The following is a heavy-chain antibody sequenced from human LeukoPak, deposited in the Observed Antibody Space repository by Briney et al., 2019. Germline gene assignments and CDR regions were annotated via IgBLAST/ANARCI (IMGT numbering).Heavy chain of an antibody. D-gene: IGHD3-22*01. V-gene: IGHV3-9*01. CDR1: GFTFDDYA. CDR2: ISWNSGSI. J-gene: IGHJ4*02. CDR3: AKDGDLYYYDSSGYGTLFDY. Sequence: GRSLRLSCAASGFTFDDYAMHWVRQAPGKGLEWVSGISWNSGSIGYADSVKGRFTISRDNAKNSLYLQMNSLRAEDTALYYCAKDGDLYYYDSSGYGTLFDYWGQGTLVTVSS.